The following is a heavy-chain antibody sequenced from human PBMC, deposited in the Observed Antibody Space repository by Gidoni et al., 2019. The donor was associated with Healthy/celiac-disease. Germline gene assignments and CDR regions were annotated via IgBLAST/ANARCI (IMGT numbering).Heavy chain of an antibody. CDR1: GGSISSYY. Sequence: QVQLQESCPGLVKPSETLSLTCTVSGGSISSYYWSWIRQPPGKGLEWIGYIYYSGSTNYNPSLKSRVTISVDTSKNQFSLKLSSVTAADTAVYYCARGPYSGSYLFDYWGQGTLVTVSS. V-gene: IGHV4-59*01. CDR2: IYYSGST. D-gene: IGHD1-26*01. CDR3: ARGPYSGSYLFDY. J-gene: IGHJ4*02.